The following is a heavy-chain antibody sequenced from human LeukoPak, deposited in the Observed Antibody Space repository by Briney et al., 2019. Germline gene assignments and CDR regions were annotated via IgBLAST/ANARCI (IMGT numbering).Heavy chain of an antibody. V-gene: IGHV4-59*08. Sequence: SETLSLTCAVYGGSFSGYYWSWIRQPPGKGLEWIGYIYYSGSTNYNPSLKSRVTISVDTSKNQFSLKLSSVTAADTAVYYCARHPIRGYCSGGSCYSLPYFDLWGRGTLVTVSS. CDR2: IYYSGST. CDR3: ARHPIRGYCSGGSCYSLPYFDL. D-gene: IGHD2-15*01. J-gene: IGHJ2*01. CDR1: GGSFSGYY.